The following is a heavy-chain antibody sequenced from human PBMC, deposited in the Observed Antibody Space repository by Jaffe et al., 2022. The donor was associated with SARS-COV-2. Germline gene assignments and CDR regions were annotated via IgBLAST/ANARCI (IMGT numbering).Heavy chain of an antibody. V-gene: IGHV5-51*01. J-gene: IGHJ4*02. D-gene: IGHD6-19*01. CDR1: GYDFTTYW. Sequence: EVQLLQPGAEVKKPGESLKISCKSSGYDFTTYWIAWVRQMPGKGLEWMGIIYPGDSDVRYGPSFQGLVTISADKSINTAYLQWRSLKSSDTAIYFCARRGVGSGRLDYWGQGTLVTVSS. CDR2: IYPGDSDV. CDR3: ARRGVGSGRLDY.